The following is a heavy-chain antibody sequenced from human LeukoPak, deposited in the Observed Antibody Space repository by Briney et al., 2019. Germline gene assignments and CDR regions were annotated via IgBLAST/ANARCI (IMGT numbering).Heavy chain of an antibody. CDR2: INGYGSIT. V-gene: IGHV3-74*01. J-gene: IGHJ4*02. D-gene: IGHD4-17*01. CDR1: GFTFETYW. Sequence: PGGSLRLSCAASGFTFETYWMHWVRQAPGKGLEWVSCINGYGSITNYADSVKGRSTISRDNAKNTLYLQMNSLRVEDTAVYYCARDDPTVTTGPPVGSWGQGTLVTVSS. CDR3: ARDDPTVTTGPPVGS.